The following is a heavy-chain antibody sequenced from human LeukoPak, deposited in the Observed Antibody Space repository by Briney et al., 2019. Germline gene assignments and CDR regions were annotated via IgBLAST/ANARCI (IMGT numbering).Heavy chain of an antibody. V-gene: IGHV1-18*01. D-gene: IGHD3-22*01. CDR3: ARDRGYYDSSGYGYYYGMDV. Sequence: ASVKVSCKASGYTFTSYGISWVRQAPGQGLEWMGWISAYNGNTNYAQKLQGRVTMTTDTSTSTAYMGLRSLRSDDTAVYYCARDRGYYDSSGYGYYYGMDVWGQGTTVTVSS. J-gene: IGHJ6*02. CDR1: GYTFTSYG. CDR2: ISAYNGNT.